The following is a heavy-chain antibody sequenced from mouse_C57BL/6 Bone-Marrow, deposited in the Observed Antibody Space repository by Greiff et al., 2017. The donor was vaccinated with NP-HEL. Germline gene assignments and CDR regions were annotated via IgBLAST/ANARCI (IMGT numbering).Heavy chain of an antibody. CDR1: GYAFTNYL. J-gene: IGHJ4*01. D-gene: IGHD3-1*01. CDR3: ARSGDY. Sequence: QVQLQQSGAELVRPGTSVKVSCKASGYAFTNYLIEWVKQRPGQGLEWIGVINPGSGGTNYNEKFKGKATLTADKSSSTAYMQLSSLTSEDSAVYFCARSGDYWGQGTSVTVSS. CDR2: INPGSGGT. V-gene: IGHV1-54*01.